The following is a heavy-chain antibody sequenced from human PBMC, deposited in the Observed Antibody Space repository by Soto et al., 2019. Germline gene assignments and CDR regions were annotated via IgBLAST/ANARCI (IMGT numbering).Heavy chain of an antibody. CDR3: ASQKLDVPAFFDY. V-gene: IGHV4-31*03. CDR1: GGSISSGGYY. CDR2: IYYSGST. Sequence: PSETLSLTCTVSGGSISSGGYYWSWIRQHPGKGLEWIGYIYYSGSTYYNPSLKSRVTISVDTSKNQFSLKLSSVTAADTAVYYCASQKLDVPAFFDYWGQGALVTVFS. J-gene: IGHJ4*02. D-gene: IGHD4-4*01.